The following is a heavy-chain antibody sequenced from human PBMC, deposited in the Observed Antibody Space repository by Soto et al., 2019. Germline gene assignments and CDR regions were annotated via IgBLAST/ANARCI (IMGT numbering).Heavy chain of an antibody. Sequence: SDTLSLTCAVSGASITGHYWTWVRQPPGKGLEWIGNVFHTGNTNYNASLQSRLSMSVDTSSSQISLKLTSMTAADTAMYYCVRGNGWFDPWGQGVLVTVS. J-gene: IGHJ5*02. CDR1: GASITGHY. D-gene: IGHD4-17*01. V-gene: IGHV4-59*11. CDR3: VRGNGWFDP. CDR2: VFHTGNT.